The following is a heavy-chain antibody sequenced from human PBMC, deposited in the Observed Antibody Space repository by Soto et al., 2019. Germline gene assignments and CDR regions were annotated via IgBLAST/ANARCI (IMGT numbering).Heavy chain of an antibody. CDR1: GFTFSSYS. V-gene: IGHV3-48*02. Sequence: GGSLRLSCAASGFTFSSYSMNWVRQAPGKGLEWVSYISSSSSTIYYADSVKGRFTISRDNAKNSLYLQMNSLRDEDTAVYYCASDPSSSWYYYYGMDVWGQGTTVTVSS. CDR2: ISSSSSTI. J-gene: IGHJ6*02. CDR3: ASDPSSSWYYYYGMDV. D-gene: IGHD6-13*01.